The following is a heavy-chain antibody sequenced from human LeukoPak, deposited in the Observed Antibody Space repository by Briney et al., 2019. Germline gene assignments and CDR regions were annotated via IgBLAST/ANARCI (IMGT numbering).Heavy chain of an antibody. Sequence: GGSLRLSCAASGFTLSFYWMSWVRQAPGKGLEWVANIKQRGTEKYYAGSVKGRFTISRDDAKNSLYLHMNSLRADDTAVYYCVSSYCSGCTCYDFDYWGQGTLVTVSS. V-gene: IGHV3-7*01. CDR2: IKQRGTEK. J-gene: IGHJ4*02. CDR3: VSSYCSGCTCYDFDY. D-gene: IGHD2-15*01. CDR1: GFTLSFYW.